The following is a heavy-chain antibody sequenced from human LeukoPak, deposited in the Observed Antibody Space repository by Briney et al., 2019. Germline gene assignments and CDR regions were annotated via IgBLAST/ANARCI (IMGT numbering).Heavy chain of an antibody. CDR2: ISWNSGSI. CDR3: AKDIGLRDYSNYFFDY. D-gene: IGHD4-11*01. Sequence: GGSLRLSCAASGFTSDDYAMHWVGQAPGKGLEWVSGISWNSGSIGYADSVKGRFTISRDNAKNSLYLQMNSLRAEDTALYYCAKDIGLRDYSNYFFDYWGQGTLVTVSS. CDR1: GFTSDDYA. V-gene: IGHV3-9*02. J-gene: IGHJ4*02.